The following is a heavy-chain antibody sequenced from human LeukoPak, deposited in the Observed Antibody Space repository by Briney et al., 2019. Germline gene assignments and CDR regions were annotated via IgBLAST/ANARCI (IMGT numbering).Heavy chain of an antibody. CDR3: ARLRIRGVIIDDLDY. J-gene: IGHJ4*02. Sequence: SETLSLTCTVSGGSISSTSYYWGWMRQPPGKGLEWIGSIYYTGNTYYNPSLKSRVTISVDTSKNQFSLKLSSVTAADTAVYYCARLRIRGVIIDDLDYWGQGTLVTVSS. V-gene: IGHV4-39*07. CDR2: IYYTGNT. D-gene: IGHD3-10*01. CDR1: GGSISSTSYY.